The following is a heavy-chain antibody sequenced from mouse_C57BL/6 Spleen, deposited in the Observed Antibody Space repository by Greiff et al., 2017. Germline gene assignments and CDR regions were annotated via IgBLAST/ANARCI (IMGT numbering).Heavy chain of an antibody. CDR1: GYAFSSSW. D-gene: IGHD2-10*01. CDR2: IYPGDGDT. J-gene: IGHJ2*01. V-gene: IGHV1-82*01. Sequence: VQLQQSGPELVKPGASVKISCKASGYAFSSSWMNWVKQRPGKGLEWIGRIYPGDGDTNYNGKFKGKATLTADKSSSTAYMQLSSLTSEDSAVYFCAREAYYGFFDYWGQGTTLTVSS. CDR3: AREAYYGFFDY.